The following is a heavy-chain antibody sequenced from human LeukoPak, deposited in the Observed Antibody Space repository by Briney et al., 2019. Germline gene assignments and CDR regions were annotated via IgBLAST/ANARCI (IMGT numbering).Heavy chain of an antibody. CDR3: AKLASAATLRGNAFDI. CDR1: GFAFSNSG. J-gene: IGHJ3*02. Sequence: GGSLRLSCAASGFAFSNSGMHWVRQAPGKGLEWVAFIRSDGSNKYYADSVKGRFTISRDNSKNTLYLQMNSLRAEDTAVYYCAKLASAATLRGNAFDIWGQGTMVTVSS. V-gene: IGHV3-30*02. D-gene: IGHD2-15*01. CDR2: IRSDGSNK.